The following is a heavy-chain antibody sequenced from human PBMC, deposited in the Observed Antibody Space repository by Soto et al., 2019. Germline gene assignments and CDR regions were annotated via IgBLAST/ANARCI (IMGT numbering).Heavy chain of an antibody. J-gene: IGHJ6*03. V-gene: IGHV3-33*01. D-gene: IGHD3-10*01. CDR1: GFTFSSYG. CDR3: ARNVLRESTYYYYFKDV. CDR2: IWYDGSNK. Sequence: PGGSLRLSCAASGFTFSSYGMHWVRQAPGKGLEWVAVIWYDGSNKYYADSVKGRFTISRDNSKNTLYLQMNSLRAEDTAVYYCARNVLRESTYYYYFKDVWGKGTTVTVSS.